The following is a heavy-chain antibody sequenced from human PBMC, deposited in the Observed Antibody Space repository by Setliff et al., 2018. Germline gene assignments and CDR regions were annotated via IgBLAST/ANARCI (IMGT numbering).Heavy chain of an antibody. V-gene: IGHV1-2*02. CDR1: GYTFTGYY. Sequence: GASVKVSCKASGYTFTGYYMHWIRQAPGQGLEWVGWINPNSGVTNYAQKFQGRVTMTRDTSISTAYMELSSLRSDDTAVYYCARVATLIRGVTVNWFDPWGQGTLVTVS. CDR2: INPNSGVT. D-gene: IGHD3-10*01. CDR3: ARVATLIRGVTVNWFDP. J-gene: IGHJ5*02.